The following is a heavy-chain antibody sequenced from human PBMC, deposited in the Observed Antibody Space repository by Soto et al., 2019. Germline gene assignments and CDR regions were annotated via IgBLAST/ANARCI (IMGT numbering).Heavy chain of an antibody. CDR3: ARGLAAAAEYFQH. D-gene: IGHD6-13*01. Sequence: SETLSLTCTVSGGSISSYYWSWIRQPPGKGLEWIGCIYYSGSTNYNPSLKSRVTISVDTSKNQFSLKLSSVTAADTAVYYCARGLAAAAEYFQHWGQGTLVTVSS. CDR1: GGSISSYY. CDR2: IYYSGST. V-gene: IGHV4-59*01. J-gene: IGHJ1*01.